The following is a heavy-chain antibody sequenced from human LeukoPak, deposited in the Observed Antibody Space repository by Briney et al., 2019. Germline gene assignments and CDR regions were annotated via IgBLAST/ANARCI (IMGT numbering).Heavy chain of an antibody. CDR1: GFTFSSYN. Sequence: GGSLRLSCAASGFTFSSYNMNWVRQAPGKGLEWVSSISNSSSYIYYADSVKGRFTISRDNAKNSLYLQMNSLRAEDTAVYYCASIRIAAAARRDYWGQGTLVTVSS. CDR2: ISNSSSYI. J-gene: IGHJ4*02. CDR3: ASIRIAAAARRDY. D-gene: IGHD6-13*01. V-gene: IGHV3-21*01.